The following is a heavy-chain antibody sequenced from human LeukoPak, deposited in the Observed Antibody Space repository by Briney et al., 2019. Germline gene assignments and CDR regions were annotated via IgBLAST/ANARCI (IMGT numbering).Heavy chain of an antibody. CDR2: IRYDGSNK. V-gene: IGHV3-30*02. CDR3: AKIQSIVVVTSDYYYYYMDV. CDR1: GFTFSSYG. D-gene: IGHD2-21*02. J-gene: IGHJ6*03. Sequence: GGSLRLSCAAPGFTFSSYGMHWVRQAPGKGLEWVAFIRYDGSNKYYADSVKGRFTISRDNSKNTLYLQMSSLRAEDTAVYYCAKIQSIVVVTSDYYYYYMDVWGKGTTVTISS.